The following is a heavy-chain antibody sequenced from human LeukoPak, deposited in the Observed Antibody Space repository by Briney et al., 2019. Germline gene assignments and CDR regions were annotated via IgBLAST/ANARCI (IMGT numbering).Heavy chain of an antibody. D-gene: IGHD5-18*01. CDR3: ARVRVDTAMVYNYYYYGMDV. J-gene: IGHJ6*02. CDR1: GFTFSSYA. Sequence: GGSLRLSCAASGFTFSSYAMSWVRQAPGKGLEWVSAISGSGGSTYYADSVKGRFTISRDNSKNTLYLQMNSLRAEDTAVYYCARVRVDTAMVYNYYYYGMDVWGQGTTVTVSS. CDR2: ISGSGGST. V-gene: IGHV3-23*01.